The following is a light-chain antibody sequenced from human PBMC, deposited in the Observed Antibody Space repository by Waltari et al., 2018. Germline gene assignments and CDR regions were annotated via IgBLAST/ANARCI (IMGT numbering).Light chain of an antibody. CDR1: SSDVGGYND. CDR3: CSFAGIPTYV. V-gene: IGLV2-11*01. CDR2: DVN. Sequence: QSALTQPRPVSGSPGQSVTISCTGTSSDVGGYNDVYWYHQPPGTSPKLIIYDVNKRPSGVPDRLSGSKSGNTASLTISGLQGEDEADYYCCSFAGIPTYVFGTGTKVTVL. J-gene: IGLJ1*01.